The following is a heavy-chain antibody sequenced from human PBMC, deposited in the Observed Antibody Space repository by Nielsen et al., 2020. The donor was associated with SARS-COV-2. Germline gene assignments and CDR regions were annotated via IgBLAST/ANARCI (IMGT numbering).Heavy chain of an antibody. J-gene: IGHJ6*03. CDR3: ASIRSYYYMDV. V-gene: IGHV4-31*03. Sequence: SETLSLTCTVSGGSISSGGYYWSWIRQHPGKGLEWIGYIYYSGSTYYTPSLRSRVTIFEDTSRNQFSLKLTSLTAADTAVYYCASIRSYYYMDVWGEGTSVTVSS. D-gene: IGHD3-3*02. CDR1: GGSISSGGYY. CDR2: IYYSGST.